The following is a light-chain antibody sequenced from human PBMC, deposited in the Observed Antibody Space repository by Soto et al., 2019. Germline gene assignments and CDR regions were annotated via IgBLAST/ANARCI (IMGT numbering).Light chain of an antibody. CDR1: SSDVGSYNL. CDR3: CSYAGSSTYV. J-gene: IGLJ1*01. CDR2: EGS. V-gene: IGLV2-23*01. Sequence: LTQPGSGSGSRGQSINIYCTGTSSDVGSYNLVSWYQHPPGKAPKLMIYEGSKRPSGVSNRFSGSKSGNTASLTISGLQAEDEPDYYCCSYAGSSTYVFGTGTRSPS.